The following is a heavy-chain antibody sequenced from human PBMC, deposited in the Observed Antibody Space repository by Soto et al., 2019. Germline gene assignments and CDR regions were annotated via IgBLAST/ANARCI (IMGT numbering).Heavy chain of an antibody. CDR3: ARDLXGSSRGEYYFDY. CDR2: IYYSGST. D-gene: IGHD3-10*01. CDR1: GGSISSGGYY. Sequence: QVQLQESGPGLVKPSQTLSLTCTVSGGSISSGGYYWSWIRQHPGKGLEWIGYIYYSGSTYYNPSLKSRVTISVDTSKNQFSLKLSSVTAADTAVYXXARDLXGSSRGEYYFDYWGQGTLVTVSS. V-gene: IGHV4-31*03. J-gene: IGHJ4*02.